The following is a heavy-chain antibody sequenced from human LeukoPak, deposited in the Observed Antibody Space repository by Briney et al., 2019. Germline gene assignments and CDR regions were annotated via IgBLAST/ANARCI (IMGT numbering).Heavy chain of an antibody. D-gene: IGHD3-9*01. J-gene: IGHJ4*02. V-gene: IGHV1-46*01. CDR1: GYIFTSYF. Sequence: GASVKVSCKASGYIFTSYFMHWGRQAPGQGLEWMGVINPSGGITNYAKKFQGRVTMTRDLSTSTVYMALRSLRSEDAALYRCARDLRHLKYYDIFTGFDYWGQGTLVTVSS. CDR3: ARDLRHLKYYDIFTGFDY. CDR2: INPSGGIT.